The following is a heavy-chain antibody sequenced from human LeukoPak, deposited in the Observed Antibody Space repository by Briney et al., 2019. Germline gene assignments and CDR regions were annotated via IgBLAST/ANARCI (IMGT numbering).Heavy chain of an antibody. V-gene: IGHV3-30*03. Sequence: GGSLRLSCAASGFTFSSYGMHWVRQAPGKGLEWVAVISYDGSNKYYADSVKGRFTISRDNSKNTLYLQMNSLRAEDTAVYYCARLGYCSGGSCWLNAFDIWGQGTMVTVSS. CDR2: ISYDGSNK. CDR1: GFTFSSYG. D-gene: IGHD2-15*01. CDR3: ARLGYCSGGSCWLNAFDI. J-gene: IGHJ3*02.